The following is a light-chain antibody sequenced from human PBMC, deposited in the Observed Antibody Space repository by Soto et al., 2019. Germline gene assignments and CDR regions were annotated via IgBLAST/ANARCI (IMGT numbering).Light chain of an antibody. CDR3: EAHYSTPPVA. Sequence: DIQMTQSPSSLSASVGDRVTITCRASQGIDHSLAWYQQKPGKVPKLLIYSASTLQSGVPSRFSGSGSGTGFTPTNTGLQPVAGPHAYGEAHYSTPPVAFGPGTKVDV. CDR1: QGIDHS. CDR2: SAS. V-gene: IGKV1-27*01. J-gene: IGKJ3*01.